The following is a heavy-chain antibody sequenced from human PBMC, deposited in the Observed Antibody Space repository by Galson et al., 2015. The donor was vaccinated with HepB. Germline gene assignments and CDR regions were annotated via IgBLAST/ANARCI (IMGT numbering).Heavy chain of an antibody. CDR1: GFTFSSYG. J-gene: IGHJ4*02. D-gene: IGHD4-23*01. CDR3: ARTDYGGNSYYFDY. V-gene: IGHV3-33*01. Sequence: SLRLSCAASGFTFSSYGMHWVRQAPGKGLEWVAVIWYDGSNKYYADSVKGRFTISRDNSKNTLYLQMNSLRAEDTAVYYCARTDYGGNSYYFDYWGQGTLVTVSS. CDR2: IWYDGSNK.